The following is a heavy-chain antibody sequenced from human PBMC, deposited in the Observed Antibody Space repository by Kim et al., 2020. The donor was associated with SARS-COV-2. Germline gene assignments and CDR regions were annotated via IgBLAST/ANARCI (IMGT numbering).Heavy chain of an antibody. D-gene: IGHD3-10*01. Sequence: NPSLKSRVTISVDTSKIQFSLKLSSVTAADTAVYYCARPAPPYGSGTFGYWGQGTLVTVSS. CDR3: ARPAPPYGSGTFGY. J-gene: IGHJ4*02. V-gene: IGHV4-34*01.